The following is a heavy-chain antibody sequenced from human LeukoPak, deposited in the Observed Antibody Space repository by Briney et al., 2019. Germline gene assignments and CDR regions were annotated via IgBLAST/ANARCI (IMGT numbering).Heavy chain of an antibody. CDR3: AKDADYGDYVEYFQH. D-gene: IGHD4-17*01. V-gene: IGHV3-30*18. Sequence: GGSLRLSCAASGFTFSGYGMHWVRQAPGKGLEWVAVISYDGSNKYHADSVKGRFTISRDNSKNTLYLQMNSLRAEDTAVYYCAKDADYGDYVEYFQHWGQGTLVTVSS. CDR2: ISYDGSNK. J-gene: IGHJ1*01. CDR1: GFTFSGYG.